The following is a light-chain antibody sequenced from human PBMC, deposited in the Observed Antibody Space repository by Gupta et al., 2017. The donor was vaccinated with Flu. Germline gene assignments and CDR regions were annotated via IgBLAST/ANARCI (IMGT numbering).Light chain of an antibody. Sequence: PAALSAAVGDRVTITCQASQDISNYLNWYQLKPGKAPKLLIYETSNVETGVPTRFSGGRSGTDFTFTISSLQPEDLATYYCQQYDNPPLTFGQGTLLEIK. CDR2: ETS. J-gene: IGKJ5*01. CDR1: QDISNY. CDR3: QQYDNPPLT. V-gene: IGKV1-33*01.